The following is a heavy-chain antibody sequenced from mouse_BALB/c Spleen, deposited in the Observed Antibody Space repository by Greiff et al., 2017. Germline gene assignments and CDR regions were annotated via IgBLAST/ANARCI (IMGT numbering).Heavy chain of an antibody. Sequence: QVQLQQSGAELVRPGVSVKISCKGSGYTFTDYAMHWVKQSHAKSLEWIGVISTYYGDASYNQKFKGKATMTVDKSSSTAYMELARLTSEDSAIYDCARRYYDYDGFAYWGQGTMVTVSA. D-gene: IGHD2-4*01. CDR2: ISTYYGDA. CDR3: ARRYYDYDGFAY. J-gene: IGHJ3*01. CDR1: GYTFTDYA. V-gene: IGHV1S137*01.